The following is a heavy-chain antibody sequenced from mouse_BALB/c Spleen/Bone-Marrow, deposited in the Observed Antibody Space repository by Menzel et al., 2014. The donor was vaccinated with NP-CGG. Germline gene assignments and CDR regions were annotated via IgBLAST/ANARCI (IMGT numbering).Heavy chain of an antibody. D-gene: IGHD2-4*01. CDR1: GFTFSSHA. V-gene: IGHV5-6-5*01. J-gene: IGHJ2*01. Sequence: DVHLVESGGGLVKPGGSLKLSCAASGFTFSSHAMSWVRQTPEKRLEWVASISSGGSTYYPDSVKGRFTISRDNARNILYLQMSSLRSEDTAMYYCARDDYDDQYYFDYWGQGTTLTVSS. CDR3: ARDDYDDQYYFDY. CDR2: ISSGGST.